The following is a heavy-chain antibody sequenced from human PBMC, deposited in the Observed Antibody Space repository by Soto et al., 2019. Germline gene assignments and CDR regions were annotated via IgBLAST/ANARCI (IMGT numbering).Heavy chain of an antibody. V-gene: IGHV3-30*04. CDR3: ARDLQAGTDNVNWYAP. D-gene: IGHD1-1*01. J-gene: IGHJ5*02. CDR2: IAYDGSNR. CDR1: GFSISRSA. Sequence: QVQLVESGGGVVQPGRSLRLCCAASGFSISRSAMHWVRQAPGKGLEWVAVIAYDGSNRWHADSAKGRFTISRDNSKNTVYLEMSSLRGEDTAVYYCARDLQAGTDNVNWYAPRGQGTLVTVSS.